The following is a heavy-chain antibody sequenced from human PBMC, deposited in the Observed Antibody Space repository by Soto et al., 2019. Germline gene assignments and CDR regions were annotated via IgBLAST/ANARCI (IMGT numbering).Heavy chain of an antibody. V-gene: IGHV3-30-3*01. D-gene: IGHD3-3*01. CDR2: ISYDGSNK. CDR1: GFTFSSYA. CDR3: ARGGLRFFDWLAYGMDV. Sequence: QVQLVESGGGVVQPGRSLRLSCAASGFTFSSYAMHWVRQAPGKGLEWVAVISYDGSNKYYADSVKGRFTISRENSKNTLYLQMNSLRAEDTAVYYWARGGLRFFDWLAYGMDVWGQGTTVTVSS. J-gene: IGHJ6*02.